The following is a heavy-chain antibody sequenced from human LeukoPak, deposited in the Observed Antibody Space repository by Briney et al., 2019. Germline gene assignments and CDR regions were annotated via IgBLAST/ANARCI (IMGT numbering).Heavy chain of an antibody. D-gene: IGHD3-10*02. Sequence: GGSLRLSCAGSGFTFSTYGMNWVRQAPGKGLEWVSYISSSGSTIYYADSVKGRFTISRDNAKNSLYLQMNSLRAEDTAVYYCAELGITMIGGVWGKGTTVTISS. CDR3: AELGITMIGGV. J-gene: IGHJ6*04. CDR1: GFTFSTYG. CDR2: ISSSGSTI. V-gene: IGHV3-48*04.